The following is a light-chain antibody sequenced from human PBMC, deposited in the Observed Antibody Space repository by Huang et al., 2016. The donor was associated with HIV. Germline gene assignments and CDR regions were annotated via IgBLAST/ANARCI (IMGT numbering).Light chain of an antibody. J-gene: IGKJ4*01. CDR2: ATS. Sequence: EIVMTQSPDTLSVSPGERATLSCRSRQSVRDKLVWYQQKPGQAPRLLLHATSTRAAGVPARFSGSGSGTEFTLTISSLQSEDCGVYYCQQYESWPPLTFGGGTKVEIK. V-gene: IGKV3-15*01. CDR3: QQYESWPPLT. CDR1: QSVRDK.